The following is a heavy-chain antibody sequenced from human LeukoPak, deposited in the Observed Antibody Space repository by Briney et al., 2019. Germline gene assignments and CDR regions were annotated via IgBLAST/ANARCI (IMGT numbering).Heavy chain of an antibody. D-gene: IGHD3-10*01. CDR1: GFTFDDNG. Sequence: GGSLRLSCAASGFTFDDNGMSWVRQAPGKGLEWVSGLNRSGGTTGYADSVKGRFTVSRDNAKNFLYLQMNSLRAEDTALYYCATHSYYYGSGSYPHYLDYWGQGTLVTVSS. CDR3: ATHSYYYGSGSYPHYLDY. J-gene: IGHJ4*02. CDR2: LNRSGGTT. V-gene: IGHV3-20*04.